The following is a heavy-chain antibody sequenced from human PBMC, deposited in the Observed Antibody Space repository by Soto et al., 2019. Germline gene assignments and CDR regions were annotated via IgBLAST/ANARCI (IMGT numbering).Heavy chain of an antibody. V-gene: IGHV3-30*18. CDR2: ISYDGSNK. D-gene: IGHD1-26*01. Sequence: GGSLRLSCAASGFTFSSYGMQWVRQAPGKGLEWVAVISYDGSNKYYADSVKGRFTISRDNSKNTLYLQMNSLRAEDTAVYYCAKDRHRGGGATHPPWFDPWGQGTLVTVSS. CDR1: GFTFSSYG. CDR3: AKDRHRGGGATHPPWFDP. J-gene: IGHJ5*02.